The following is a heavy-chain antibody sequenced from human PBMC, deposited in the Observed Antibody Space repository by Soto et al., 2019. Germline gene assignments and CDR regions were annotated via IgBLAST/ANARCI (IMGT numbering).Heavy chain of an antibody. J-gene: IGHJ4*02. Sequence: ASVKVSCKTSGDTFTYYALHWVRQVPGQGLEWMGWINTGNGKTKYSQNFQGRLTITRDTSATTLYMELSSLRSEDTTVYYCVRSSGITVWGQGTLVTVSS. V-gene: IGHV1-3*04. CDR2: INTGNGKT. CDR1: GDTFTYYA. CDR3: VRSSGITV. D-gene: IGHD1-7*01.